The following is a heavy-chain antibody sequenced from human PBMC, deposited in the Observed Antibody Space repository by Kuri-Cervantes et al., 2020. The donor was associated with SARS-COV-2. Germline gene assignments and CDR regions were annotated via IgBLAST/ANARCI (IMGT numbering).Heavy chain of an antibody. CDR1: GFTFSSYG. CDR2: IRYDGSNK. J-gene: IGHJ4*02. Sequence: GESLKISCAASGFTFSSYGMHWVRQAPGKGLEWVAFIRYDGSNKYYADSVKGRFTISRDNSKNTLYLQMNSLRAEDTAVYYCVKDQHGIVVVVAAIDYWGQGTLVTVSS. CDR3: VKDQHGIVVVVAAIDY. D-gene: IGHD2-15*01. V-gene: IGHV3-30*02.